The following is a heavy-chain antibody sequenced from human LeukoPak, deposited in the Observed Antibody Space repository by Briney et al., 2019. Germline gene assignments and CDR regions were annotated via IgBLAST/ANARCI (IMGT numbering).Heavy chain of an antibody. CDR1: LYTFTGYA. CDR2: INAGNGNT. J-gene: IGHJ5*02. V-gene: IGHV1-3*01. D-gene: IGHD4-17*01. Sequence: GASVTVSRKASLYTFTGYAMHWVRPAAGQRLEWVGWINAGNGNTKYSQKFQCRVTITRDTSASTAYMELSSLRSEDTAVYYCARNLLSPISTVTREGRFDPWGQGTLVTVSS. CDR3: ARNLLSPISTVTREGRFDP.